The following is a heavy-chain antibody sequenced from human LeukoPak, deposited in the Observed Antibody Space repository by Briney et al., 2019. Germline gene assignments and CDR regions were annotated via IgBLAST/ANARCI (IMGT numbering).Heavy chain of an antibody. CDR2: ISAYNGNT. V-gene: IGHV1-18*01. Sequence: ASVNVSCTASGYTFTSYGISWVRQAPGQGLEWMGWISAYNGNTNYAQKLQGRVTMTTDTSTSTAYMELRSLRSDDTAVYYCARDRGIAARPLISYWGQGTLVTVSS. D-gene: IGHD6-6*01. CDR3: ARDRGIAARPLISY. J-gene: IGHJ4*02. CDR1: GYTFTSYG.